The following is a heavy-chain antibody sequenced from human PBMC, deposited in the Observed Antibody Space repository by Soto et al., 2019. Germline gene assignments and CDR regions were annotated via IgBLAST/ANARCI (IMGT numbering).Heavy chain of an antibody. Sequence: QVQLVQSGAEVKKPGSSVKVSCKASGGTFSSYTISWVRQAPGQGLEWMGRIIPILGIANYAQKFQGRVTITADKSTSTAYMELSSLRSEDTAVYYCAQIYCSSTSCQWGDWFDPWGQGTLVTVSS. V-gene: IGHV1-69*02. J-gene: IGHJ5*02. CDR1: GGTFSSYT. CDR3: AQIYCSSTSCQWGDWFDP. D-gene: IGHD2-2*01. CDR2: IIPILGIA.